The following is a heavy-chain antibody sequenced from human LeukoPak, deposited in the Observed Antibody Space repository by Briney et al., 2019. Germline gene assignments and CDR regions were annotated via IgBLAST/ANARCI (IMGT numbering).Heavy chain of an antibody. J-gene: IGHJ4*02. CDR1: GFTFSSYA. D-gene: IGHD3-10*01. V-gene: IGHV3-23*01. Sequence: TGGSLRLSCAASGFTFSSYAMSWVRQGPGKGLEWVSAFTGGSGSTYYADSVKGRSTISRDNSKSTLYLQMNDLRPEDTAVYYCAKEAPMVRGFITIDYWGQGTLVTVSS. CDR3: AKEAPMVRGFITIDY. CDR2: FTGGSGST.